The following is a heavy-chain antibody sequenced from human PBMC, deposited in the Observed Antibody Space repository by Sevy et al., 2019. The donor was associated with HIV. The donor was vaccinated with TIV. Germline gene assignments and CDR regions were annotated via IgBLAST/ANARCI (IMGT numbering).Heavy chain of an antibody. J-gene: IGHJ6*02. D-gene: IGHD6-25*01. CDR3: ARAAAEYYYGMDD. Sequence: SETLSLTCTVSGVSISGYYWSWIRQSPGKGLEWIGYIYYSGMTNYNLSLQSRVTISDDTSKNQFSLKLNYVTAADTAVYYCARAAAEYYYGMDDWGQGTKVTVSS. CDR2: IYYSGMT. CDR1: GVSISGYY. V-gene: IGHV4-59*01.